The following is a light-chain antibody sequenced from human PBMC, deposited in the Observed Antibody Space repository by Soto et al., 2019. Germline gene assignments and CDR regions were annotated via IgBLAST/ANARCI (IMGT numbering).Light chain of an antibody. J-gene: IGKJ1*01. V-gene: IGKV1-6*01. CDR1: QGIRNE. Sequence: AIQMTQSPSSLSASVGDRVTITCRASQGIRNELGWYQQRPGKAPKLLIYAASTLESGVPSRFSASGSGTDFTLTISSLRPEDFATYYCLQDSNYPRTFGQGTKLEIK. CDR3: LQDSNYPRT. CDR2: AAS.